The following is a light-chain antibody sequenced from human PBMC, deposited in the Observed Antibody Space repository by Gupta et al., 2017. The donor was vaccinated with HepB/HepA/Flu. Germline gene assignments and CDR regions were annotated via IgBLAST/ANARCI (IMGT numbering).Light chain of an antibody. CDR3: TSYTSSSTRV. CDR2: DVS. V-gene: IGLV2-14*03. J-gene: IGLJ3*02. Sequence: QSALTHPAPVSGSPGQSLPISCTGTSSDVGGYDVVSWYQHHPGKAPKLMIFDVSNRPSGVSTRFSGSKSGYTASLTISGLQAEDEADYYCTSYTSSSTRVFGGGTKLTVL. CDR1: SSDVGGYDV.